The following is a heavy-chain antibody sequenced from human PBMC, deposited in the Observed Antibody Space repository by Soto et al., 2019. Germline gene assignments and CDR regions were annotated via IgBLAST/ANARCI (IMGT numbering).Heavy chain of an antibody. J-gene: IGHJ5*02. D-gene: IGHD6-13*01. CDR1: GYPFTSYD. CDR3: ARDYSSSWYWWFDP. CDR2: MNPNSGNT. V-gene: IGHV1-8*01. Sequence: GASLKVSCKSSGYPFTSYDINWVRQATGQGLEWMGWMNPNSGNTGYAQKFQGRVTMTRNTSISTAYMELSSLRSEDTAVYYCARDYSSSWYWWFDPWGQGTLVTVS.